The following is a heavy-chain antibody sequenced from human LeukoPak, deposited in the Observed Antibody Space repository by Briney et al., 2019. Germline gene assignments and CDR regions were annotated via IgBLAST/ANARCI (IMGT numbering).Heavy chain of an antibody. CDR2: ISWNRGSI. CDR3: ARDGLWFGELTNYYYYYMDV. Sequence: GGSLRLSCAASGFTFDDYAMYWVRQAPGKGLEWVSGISWNRGSIVYADSVKGGFTISRDKAKFSLYLQMNSLRAEYTALYYCARDGLWFGELTNYYYYYMDVWGKGTTVTVSS. CDR1: GFTFDDYA. V-gene: IGHV3-9*01. D-gene: IGHD3-10*01. J-gene: IGHJ6*03.